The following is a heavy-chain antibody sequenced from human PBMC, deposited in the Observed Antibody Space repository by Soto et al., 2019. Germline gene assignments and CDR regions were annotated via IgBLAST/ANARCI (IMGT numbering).Heavy chain of an antibody. CDR1: GFTFSSYA. J-gene: IGHJ4*02. CDR2: ISYDGSNK. Sequence: QVQLVESGGGVVQPGRSLRLSCAASGFTFSSYAMHWVRQAPGKGLEWVAVISYDGSNKYYADSVKGRFTISRDNSKNTLYLQMNSLRAEDTAVYYCASERVAQHIVVVGSFDYWGQGTLVTVSS. CDR3: ASERVAQHIVVVGSFDY. D-gene: IGHD2-21*01. V-gene: IGHV3-30-3*01.